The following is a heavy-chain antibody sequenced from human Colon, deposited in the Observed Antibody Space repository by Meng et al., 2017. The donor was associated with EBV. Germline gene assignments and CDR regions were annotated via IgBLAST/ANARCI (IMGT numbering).Heavy chain of an antibody. CDR3: ARGGYYSCVY. D-gene: IGHD5-18*01. J-gene: IGHJ4*02. V-gene: IGHV4-4*03. Sequence: VQLHESVPGLVNPLVTLSHPCHVSGGTIRSVDWWTWGRQSPGKVREWIWEINHSGSTNYNPSLKCRVTISVDKSKNQFSLKLTSVTAADTAVYYCARGGYYSCVYWGQRTLVTVSS. CDR1: GGTIRSVDW. CDR2: INHSGST.